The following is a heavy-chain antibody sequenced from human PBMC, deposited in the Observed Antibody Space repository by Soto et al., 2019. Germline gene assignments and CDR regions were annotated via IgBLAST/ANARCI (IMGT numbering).Heavy chain of an antibody. CDR3: ARGLDQPPVGLYFDT. CDR2: IIPAFGTA. J-gene: IGHJ4*02. D-gene: IGHD2-2*01. V-gene: IGHV1-69*06. Sequence: QVQLVQSGAEVKNPGSSVKVSCKTSGGTFNSYLIDWVRQAPGQGLEWMGGIIPAFGTAKYAQKFQGRVTLTADKSTTPAYMELRTLTSEDTAVYYCARGLDQPPVGLYFDTWGQGTLVTVSS. CDR1: GGTFNSYL.